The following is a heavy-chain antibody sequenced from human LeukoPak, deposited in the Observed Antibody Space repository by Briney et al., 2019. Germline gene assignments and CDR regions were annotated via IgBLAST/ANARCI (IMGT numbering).Heavy chain of an antibody. V-gene: IGHV3-9*01. CDR3: AKDTSYYDSSGPEFDY. CDR1: GFTFDDYA. D-gene: IGHD3-22*01. Sequence: PGGSLRLSCAASGFTFDDYAMHWVRQAPGKGLEWVSGISWNSGSIGYADSVKGRFTISRDNAMNSLYLQMNSLRAEDTALYYCAKDTSYYDSSGPEFDYWGQGTLVTVSS. CDR2: ISWNSGSI. J-gene: IGHJ4*02.